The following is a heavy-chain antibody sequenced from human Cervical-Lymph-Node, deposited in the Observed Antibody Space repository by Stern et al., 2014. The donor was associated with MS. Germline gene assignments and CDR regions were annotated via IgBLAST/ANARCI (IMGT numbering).Heavy chain of an antibody. CDR1: GFTFDDYA. Sequence: EVQLVESGGGLVQPGRSLRLSCAASGFTFDDYAMHWVRQAPGKGLEWVSGISWNSGSIDYADSVKVRFTISRDNAKNSLYLQMNSLRAEDTAFYYCAKDRRLQFYWYFDLWGRGTLVTVSS. CDR3: AKDRRLQFYWYFDL. D-gene: IGHD5-24*01. J-gene: IGHJ2*01. CDR2: ISWNSGSI. V-gene: IGHV3-9*01.